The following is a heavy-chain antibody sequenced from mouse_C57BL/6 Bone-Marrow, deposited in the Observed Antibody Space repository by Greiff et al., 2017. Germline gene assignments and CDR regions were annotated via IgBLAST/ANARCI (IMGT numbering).Heavy chain of an antibody. CDR3: EREGTVVSYYFDY. D-gene: IGHD1-1*01. V-gene: IGHV1-69*01. CDR2: IDPSDSYT. J-gene: IGHJ2*01. CDR1: GYTFTSYW. Sequence: VQLQQPGAELVMPGASVKLSCKASGYTFTSYWMHWVKQRPGQGLEWIGEIDPSDSYTNYNQKFKGKSTLTVDKSSSTAYMQLSSLTSEDSAVYYFEREGTVVSYYFDYWGQGTTLTVSS.